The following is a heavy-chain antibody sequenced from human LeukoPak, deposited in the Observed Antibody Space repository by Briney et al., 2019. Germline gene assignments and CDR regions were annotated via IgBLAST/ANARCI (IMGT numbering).Heavy chain of an antibody. V-gene: IGHV4-59*12. CDR2: IYHSGST. J-gene: IGHJ5*02. Sequence: SETLSLTCTVSGGSIRSYYWSWVRQPPGKGLEWIGYIYHSGSTNYNPSLKSRVTISVDTSKNQFSLKLSSVTAADTAVYYCARVLGRKGYCSGGSCRHRNWFDPWGQGTLVTVSS. CDR3: ARVLGRKGYCSGGSCRHRNWFDP. D-gene: IGHD2-15*01. CDR1: GGSIRSYY.